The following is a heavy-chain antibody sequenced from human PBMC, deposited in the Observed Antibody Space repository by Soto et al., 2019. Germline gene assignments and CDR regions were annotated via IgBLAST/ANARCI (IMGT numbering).Heavy chain of an antibody. V-gene: IGHV3-30-3*01. CDR3: ARDPTTVVTLRYYYGMDV. CDR2: ISYDGSNK. D-gene: IGHD4-17*01. CDR1: GFTFSSYA. Sequence: AGSLRLSCAASGFTFSSYAMHWVRQAPGKGLEWVAVISYDGSNKYYADSVKGRFTISRDNSKNTLYLQMNSLRAEDTAVYYCARDPTTVVTLRYYYGMDVWGQGTTVTV. J-gene: IGHJ6*02.